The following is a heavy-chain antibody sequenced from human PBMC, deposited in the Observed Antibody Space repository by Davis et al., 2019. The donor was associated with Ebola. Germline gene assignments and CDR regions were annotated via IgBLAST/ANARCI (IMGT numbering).Heavy chain of an antibody. V-gene: IGHV3-48*03. Sequence: GGSLRLSCAASGFTFSSYEMNWVRQAPGKGLEWVSYISSSGSTIYYADSVKGRFTISRDNAKNSLYLQMNSLRAEDTAVYYCARAFFGYYNWFDPWGQGTLVTVSS. J-gene: IGHJ5*02. CDR3: ARAFFGYYNWFDP. D-gene: IGHD3-22*01. CDR1: GFTFSSYE. CDR2: ISSSGSTI.